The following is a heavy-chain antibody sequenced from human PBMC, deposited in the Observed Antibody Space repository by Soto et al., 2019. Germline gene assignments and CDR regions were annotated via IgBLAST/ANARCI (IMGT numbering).Heavy chain of an antibody. Sequence: GGSLRLSCAASGFTFSSYGMHWVRQAPGKGLEWVAVIWYDGSNKYYADSVKGRFTISRDNSKNTLYLQMNSLRAEDTAVYYCARDANIAAVVESDYWGQGTLGTVS. D-gene: IGHD6-13*01. CDR3: ARDANIAAVVESDY. J-gene: IGHJ4*02. CDR2: IWYDGSNK. CDR1: GFTFSSYG. V-gene: IGHV3-33*01.